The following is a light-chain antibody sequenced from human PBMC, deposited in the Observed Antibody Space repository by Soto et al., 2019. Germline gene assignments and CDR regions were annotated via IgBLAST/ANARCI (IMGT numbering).Light chain of an antibody. CDR2: AAS. CDR3: QKYNNGPFT. V-gene: IGKV1-27*01. Sequence: DFPMTRSPLSLSASVGDRVTITCRASLDISTYLAWYQQKPGKLPKILVYAASSLQSGVPSRFSGSGSGTDFTLTISSLQPEDVATYYCQKYNNGPFTFGPGTKVEIK. CDR1: LDISTY. J-gene: IGKJ3*01.